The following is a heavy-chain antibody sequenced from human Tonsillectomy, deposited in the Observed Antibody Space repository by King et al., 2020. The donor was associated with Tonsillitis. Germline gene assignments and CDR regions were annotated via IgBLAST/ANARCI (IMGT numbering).Heavy chain of an antibody. CDR1: GFTFSNYG. CDR3: AKAWGICITTRCVQLPSFYGMDV. Sequence: EVQLVESGGGLVQPGGSLRLSCAASGFTFSNYGMNWVRQAPGKGLEWVSVISGSGDTTYYADSVKGRFTISRDNSMDTVFLQMNSLRVEDTALYYCAKAWGICITTRCVQLPSFYGMDVWGQGTTVTVSS. CDR2: ISGSGDTT. V-gene: IGHV3-23*04. D-gene: IGHD2-2*01. J-gene: IGHJ6*02.